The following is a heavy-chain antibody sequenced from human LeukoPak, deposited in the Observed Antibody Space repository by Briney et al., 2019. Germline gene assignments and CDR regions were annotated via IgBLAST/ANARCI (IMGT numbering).Heavy chain of an antibody. CDR2: INPNSGGT. D-gene: IGHD6-6*01. V-gene: IGHV1-2*02. CDR1: GYTFTGYY. J-gene: IGHJ5*02. Sequence: ASVKVSCKASGYTFTGYYMHWVRQAPGQGLEWMGWINPNSGGTNYAQKFQGRVTMTRDTSISTAYMELSRLRSDDTAVYYCARERTAARNWFDPWGQGTLVTVSS. CDR3: ARERTAARNWFDP.